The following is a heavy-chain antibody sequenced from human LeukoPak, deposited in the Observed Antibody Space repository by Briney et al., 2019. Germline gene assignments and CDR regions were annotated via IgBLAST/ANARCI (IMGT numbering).Heavy chain of an antibody. J-gene: IGHJ4*02. Sequence: ASVKVSCKASGYTFTSYGISWVRQAPGQGLEWMGWISAYNGNTNYAQKLQGRVTITTDESTSTAYMELSSLRSEDTAVYYCARGSEVDEVFDYWGQGTLVTVSS. V-gene: IGHV1-18*01. D-gene: IGHD5-12*01. CDR1: GYTFTSYG. CDR2: ISAYNGNT. CDR3: ARGSEVDEVFDY.